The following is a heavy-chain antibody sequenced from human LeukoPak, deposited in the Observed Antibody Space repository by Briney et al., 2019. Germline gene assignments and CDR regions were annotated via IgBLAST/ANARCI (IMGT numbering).Heavy chain of an antibody. Sequence: PSETLSLTCTVSGGSISSYYWSWIRQPAGKGLEWIGRIYTNGSTNYNPSLKSRVTMSVDTSKNQFSLKLSSVTAADTAVYYCARDLRSQNSNYYYYYMDVWGKGTTVTVSS. CDR3: ARDLRSQNSNYYYYYMDV. CDR2: IYTNGST. D-gene: IGHD1-26*01. V-gene: IGHV4-4*07. CDR1: GGSISSYY. J-gene: IGHJ6*03.